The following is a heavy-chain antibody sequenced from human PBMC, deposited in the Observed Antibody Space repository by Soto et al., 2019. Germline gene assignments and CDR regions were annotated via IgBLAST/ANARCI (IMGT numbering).Heavy chain of an antibody. CDR1: GFTFSSYA. Sequence: EVQLLESGGGLVQPGGSLRLSCAASGFTFSSYAMSWVRQAPGKGLEWVSAISGSGGSTYYADSVKGRFTISRDNSKNTLYLQMNSLRAEDTAVYYCAKDRRSVVVVAASGYWFDPWGQGTLVTVSS. V-gene: IGHV3-23*01. D-gene: IGHD2-15*01. J-gene: IGHJ5*02. CDR3: AKDRRSVVVVAASGYWFDP. CDR2: ISGSGGST.